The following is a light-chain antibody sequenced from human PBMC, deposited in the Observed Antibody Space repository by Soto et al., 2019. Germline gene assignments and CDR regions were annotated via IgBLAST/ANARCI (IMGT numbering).Light chain of an antibody. CDR3: HQYNHWPLS. CDR1: QGLGTN. Sequence: TVMTQSPATLSVSPGERATLSCRASQGLGTNLAWYQQRPGQAPRLLIYAASTRATDVPARFSGSGTETEFTLTITTLQSEDFAVYYCHQYNHWPLSFGVGTKVVIK. J-gene: IGKJ4*01. V-gene: IGKV3-15*01. CDR2: AAS.